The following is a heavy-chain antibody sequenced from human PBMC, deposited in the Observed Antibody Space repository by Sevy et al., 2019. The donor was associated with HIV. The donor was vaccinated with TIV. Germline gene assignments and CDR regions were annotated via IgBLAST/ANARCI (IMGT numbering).Heavy chain of an antibody. D-gene: IGHD4-17*01. V-gene: IGHV3-21*01. CDR1: GFTFSSYS. Sequence: GGSLRLSCAASGFTFSSYSMNWVRQAPGKGLEWVSSISSSSSYIYYADSVKGRFTISRDNAKNSLYLQMNSLRAEDTAVYYCARDLESTTVITHFDYWGQGTLVTVSS. CDR3: ARDLESTTVITHFDY. CDR2: ISSSSSYI. J-gene: IGHJ4*02.